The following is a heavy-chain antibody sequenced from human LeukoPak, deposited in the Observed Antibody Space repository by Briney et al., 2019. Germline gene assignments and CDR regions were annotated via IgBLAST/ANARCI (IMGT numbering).Heavy chain of an antibody. D-gene: IGHD3-10*01. CDR1: GFTFSSYA. J-gene: IGHJ4*02. Sequence: QTGGSLRLSCAASGFTFSSYAMSWVRQAPGKGLEWVAVISYDGSNKYYADSVKGRFTISRDNSKNTLYLQMNSLRAEDTAVYYCARDTSPYYGSGSYPSYFDYWGQGTLVTVSS. CDR2: ISYDGSNK. V-gene: IGHV3-30-3*01. CDR3: ARDTSPYYGSGSYPSYFDY.